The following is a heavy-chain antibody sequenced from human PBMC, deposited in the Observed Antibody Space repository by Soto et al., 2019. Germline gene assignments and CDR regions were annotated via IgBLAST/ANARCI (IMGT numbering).Heavy chain of an antibody. CDR1: GGSISSYY. J-gene: IGHJ5*02. Sequence: SETLSLTCTVSGGSISSYYWSWIRQPPGKGLEWIGYIYYSGSTNYNPSLKSRVTISVDTSKNQFSLKLSSVTAADTAVYYCAREITIFGVDAAGGWFDPWGQGTLVTVSS. CDR3: AREITIFGVDAAGGWFDP. V-gene: IGHV4-59*01. D-gene: IGHD3-3*01. CDR2: IYYSGST.